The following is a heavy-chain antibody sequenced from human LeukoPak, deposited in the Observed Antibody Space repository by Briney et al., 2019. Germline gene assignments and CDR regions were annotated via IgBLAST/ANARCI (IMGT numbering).Heavy chain of an antibody. V-gene: IGHV3-9*01. J-gene: IGHJ1*01. CDR1: GFTFDDYA. Sequence: GGSLRLSCAASGFTFDDYAMHWVRQAPGKGLEWVSGISWNSDSIGYADSVKGRFTISRDNAKNSLYLQMNSLRAEDTALYYCAKGYYDSSGYYHQDVEYFQHWGQGTLVTVSS. CDR2: ISWNSDSI. CDR3: AKGYYDSSGYYHQDVEYFQH. D-gene: IGHD3-22*01.